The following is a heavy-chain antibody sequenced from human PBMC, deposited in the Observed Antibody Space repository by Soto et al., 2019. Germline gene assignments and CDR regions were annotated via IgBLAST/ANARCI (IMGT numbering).Heavy chain of an antibody. V-gene: IGHV3-74*01. J-gene: IGHJ3*01. D-gene: IGHD1-26*01. CDR2: INSDGSST. CDR1: GLTFSSYW. CDR3: ARDFGEVGDTAVFDL. Sequence: PGGSLRLSCAASGLTFSSYWMHWVRQAPGKGLVWVSRINSDGSSTSYADSVKGRFTISRDNAKNTLYLQMNSLRAEDTAVYYCARDFGEVGDTAVFDLWGQGTMVTVAS.